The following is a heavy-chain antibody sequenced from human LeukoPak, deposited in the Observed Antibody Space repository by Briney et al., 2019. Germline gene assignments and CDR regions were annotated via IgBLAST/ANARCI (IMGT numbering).Heavy chain of an antibody. Sequence: PGGSLRLSCAASGFTFDAYGMTWVRQDPGKGLEWISGINWNGGTTGYADSVKGRFTISRDNAKNSLYLQMSSLRAEDTALYHCARTRYSGSYGGADYWGQGTLVTVSS. J-gene: IGHJ4*02. V-gene: IGHV3-20*01. CDR3: ARTRYSGSYGGADY. D-gene: IGHD1-26*01. CDR1: GFTFDAYG. CDR2: INWNGGTT.